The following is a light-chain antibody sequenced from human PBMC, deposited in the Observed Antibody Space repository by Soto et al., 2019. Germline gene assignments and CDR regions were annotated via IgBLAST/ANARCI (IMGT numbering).Light chain of an antibody. J-gene: IGKJ4*02. CDR2: DAS. V-gene: IGKV1-5*02. CDR1: QSISSY. CDR3: QQYNSYSPT. Sequence: VPITNAPSSRSASVGDRVTIIFRASQSISSYLNWYQQKPGKAPKLLIYDASSLESGVPSRFSGSGSGTEFTLTISSLQPDDFATYYCQQYNSYSPTFGEGTKVEN.